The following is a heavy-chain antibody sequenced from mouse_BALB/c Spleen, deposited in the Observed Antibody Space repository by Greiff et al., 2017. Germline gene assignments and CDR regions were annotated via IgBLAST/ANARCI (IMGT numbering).Heavy chain of an antibody. Sequence: EVMLVESGGGLVQPGGSRKLSCAASGFTFSSFGMHWVRQAPEKGLEWVAYISSGSSTIYYADTVKGRFTISRDNPKNTLFLHMTSLRSEDTAMYYCARVPYGYAWFAYWGQGTLVTVSA. V-gene: IGHV5-17*02. CDR3: ARVPYGYAWFAY. J-gene: IGHJ3*01. D-gene: IGHD2-2*01. CDR1: GFTFSSFG. CDR2: ISSGSSTI.